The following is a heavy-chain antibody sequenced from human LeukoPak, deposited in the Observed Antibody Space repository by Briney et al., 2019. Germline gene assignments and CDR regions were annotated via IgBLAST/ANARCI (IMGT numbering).Heavy chain of an antibody. CDR2: IYYSGST. J-gene: IGHJ4*02. V-gene: IGHV4-39*07. CDR1: GGSISSSSYY. D-gene: IGHD6-13*01. Sequence: PSETLSLTCTVSGGSISSSSYYWGWIRQPPGKGLEWIGSIYYSGSTYYNPFLKSRVTISVDTSKNQFSLKLSSVTAADTAVYYCARYGYTSSTAGPYFDYWGQGTLVTVSS. CDR3: ARYGYTSSTAGPYFDY.